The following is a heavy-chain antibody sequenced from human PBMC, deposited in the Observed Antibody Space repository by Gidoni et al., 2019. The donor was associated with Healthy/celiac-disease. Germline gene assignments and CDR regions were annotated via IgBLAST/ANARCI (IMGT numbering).Heavy chain of an antibody. J-gene: IGHJ6*02. CDR2: ISGSGGST. CDR3: AKGEGAAAGPYYYYGMDV. D-gene: IGHD6-13*01. V-gene: IGHV3-23*01. CDR1: GFTFSSYA. Sequence: EVQLLESGGGLVQPGGSLRLSCAASGFTFSSYAMSWVRQAPGKGLEWVSAISGSGGSTDYADSVKGRFTISRDNSKNTLYLQMNSLRAEDTAVYYCAKGEGAAAGPYYYYGMDVWGQGTTVTVSS.